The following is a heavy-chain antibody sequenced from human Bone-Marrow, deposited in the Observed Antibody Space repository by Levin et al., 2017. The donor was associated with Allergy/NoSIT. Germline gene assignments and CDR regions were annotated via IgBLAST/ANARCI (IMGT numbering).Heavy chain of an antibody. D-gene: IGHD2-15*01. CDR3: GRDSGRYCSGARCYSAHPSHSMDV. CDR1: GYSFTNNY. CDR2: INPSGGNS. Sequence: PGESLKISCKASGYSFTNNYIHWVRQAPGQGLEWVGTINPSGGNSIYAQKFQDRVTMTSDESSSTVYMEMNIVTSEDTAVYFCGRDSGRYCSGARCYSAHPSHSMDVWGQGTMVSVS. V-gene: IGHV1-46*01. J-gene: IGHJ6*02.